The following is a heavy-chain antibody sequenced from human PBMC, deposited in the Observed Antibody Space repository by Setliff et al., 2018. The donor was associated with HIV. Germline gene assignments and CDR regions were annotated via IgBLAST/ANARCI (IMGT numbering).Heavy chain of an antibody. D-gene: IGHD1-26*01. CDR1: GYIFTTFG. CDR2: INTHNGNT. CDR3: ARDSEWGSYIFWTFDI. Sequence: ASVKVSCKASGYIFTTFGFSWVRQAPGQGLEWMGWINTHNGNTHYAQRFQGRVTMTRDASTTTAYMELRSLRSDDTAVYYCARDSEWGSYIFWTFDIWGQGTMVTVSS. V-gene: IGHV1-18*01. J-gene: IGHJ3*02.